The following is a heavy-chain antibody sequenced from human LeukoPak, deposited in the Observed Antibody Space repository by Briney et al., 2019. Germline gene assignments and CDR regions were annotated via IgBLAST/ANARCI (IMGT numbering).Heavy chain of an antibody. CDR1: GYSIRSGYY. CDR3: ARDLGIAARPDY. D-gene: IGHD6-6*01. CDR2: IFHSGST. V-gene: IGHV4-38-2*02. J-gene: IGHJ4*02. Sequence: SETLSLTCTVSGYSIRSGYYWGWIRQPPGKGLEWIGSIFHSGSTYYNPSLKSRVTISVDTSKNQFSLKLSSVTAADTAVYYCARDLGIAARPDYWGQGTLVTVSS.